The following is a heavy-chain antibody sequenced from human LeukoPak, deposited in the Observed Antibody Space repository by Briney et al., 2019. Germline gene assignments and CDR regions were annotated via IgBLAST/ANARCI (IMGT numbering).Heavy chain of an antibody. CDR3: ARALRGSVHYMDV. V-gene: IGHV3-7*04. CDR1: GFTFSTYW. Sequence: GGSLRLSCAASGFTFSTYWMSWVRQAPGKGLEWVANIKQDGSEKYYVDSVKGRFTISRDNAKNSLFLQMNSLRAEDTAVYYCARALRGSVHYMDVWGKGTTVTVSS. D-gene: IGHD3-10*01. CDR2: IKQDGSEK. J-gene: IGHJ6*03.